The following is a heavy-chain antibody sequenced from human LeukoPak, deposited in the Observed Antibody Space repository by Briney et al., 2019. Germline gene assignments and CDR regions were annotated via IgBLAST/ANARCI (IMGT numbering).Heavy chain of an antibody. V-gene: IGHV3-30*03. Sequence: PGTSLRLSCAASGFSFTTYGMHWVRQAPLKGLEWLAAISYDGRNQNYADSAKGRFTISRDNAENSLCLQMNSLRAEDTAVYYCARGGIAARPPFDPWGQGTLVTVSS. J-gene: IGHJ5*02. CDR2: ISYDGRNQ. CDR1: GFSFTTYG. D-gene: IGHD6-6*01. CDR3: ARGGIAARPPFDP.